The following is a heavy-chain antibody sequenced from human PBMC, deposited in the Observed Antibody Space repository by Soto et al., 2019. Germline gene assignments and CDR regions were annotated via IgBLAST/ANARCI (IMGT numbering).Heavy chain of an antibody. CDR3: ARALITPGIAAAGSFDP. D-gene: IGHD6-13*01. Sequence: SPTLSLTCAISGDSVSSNSAAWNWIRQSPSRGLEWLGRTYYRSKWYNDYAVSVKSRRTSNPYTSKNQFSLQLNPVTPEDTAVYYCARALITPGIAAAGSFDPWGQGTLVTVSS. V-gene: IGHV6-1*01. CDR1: GDSVSSNSAA. CDR2: TYYRSKWYN. J-gene: IGHJ5*02.